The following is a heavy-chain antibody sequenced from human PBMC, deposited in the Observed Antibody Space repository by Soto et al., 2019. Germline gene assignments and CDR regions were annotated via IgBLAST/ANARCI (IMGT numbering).Heavy chain of an antibody. CDR2: IYTDDST. J-gene: IGHJ5*02. D-gene: IGHD6-6*01. CDR3: ARVSSPLPDNWFDP. CDR1: GFAVSANY. Sequence: EVQLVESGGGLIQAGGSLRLSCAASGFAVSANYISWVRQAPGKGLEWVSIIYTDDSTYYPDSVKGRFTISRDKSKNTLYLQMDSLRANDTAVYYCARVSSPLPDNWFDPWGQGTLVTVSS. V-gene: IGHV3-53*01.